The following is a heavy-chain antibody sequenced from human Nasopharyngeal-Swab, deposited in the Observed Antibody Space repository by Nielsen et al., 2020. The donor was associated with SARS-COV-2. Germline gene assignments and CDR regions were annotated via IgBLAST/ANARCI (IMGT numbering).Heavy chain of an antibody. J-gene: IGHJ4*02. Sequence: GGSRRLSCAASGFTSSSYWMSWVRKAQGKGLEGVANIKQEGSEKYYVDSVKGRFTISRDNAKNSLYLQMNSLRAEDTAVYYCARDDYVWGSYRYTTYFDYWGQGTLVTVSS. D-gene: IGHD3-16*02. CDR2: IKQEGSEK. CDR3: ARDDYVWGSYRYTTYFDY. V-gene: IGHV3-7*01. CDR1: GFTSSSYW.